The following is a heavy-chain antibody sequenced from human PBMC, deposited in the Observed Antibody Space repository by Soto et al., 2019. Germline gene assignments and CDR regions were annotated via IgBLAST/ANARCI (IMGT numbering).Heavy chain of an antibody. CDR3: ARGGQDFWSGPFDY. CDR2: IDNSGNT. J-gene: IGHJ4*02. CDR1: DGSISTYF. V-gene: IGHV4-4*07. D-gene: IGHD3-3*01. Sequence: SETLSLTCTVSDGSISTYFCNWIRQPAGKGLEWIGRIDNSGNTNYNPSLKSRVTMSADTSRNQFSLKLNSVTAADTAVYYCARGGQDFWSGPFDYWGQGALVTV.